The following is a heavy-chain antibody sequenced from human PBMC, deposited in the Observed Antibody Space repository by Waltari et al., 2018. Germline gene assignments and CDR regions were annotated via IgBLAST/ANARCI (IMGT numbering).Heavy chain of an antibody. D-gene: IGHD3-10*01. J-gene: IGHJ4*02. Sequence: QVQLQQWGAGLLKPSETLSLTCASSGGSFSGYSCTWIRQSPGKGLEWIGEINHIGSTNYNSALKRRVTVSADTSTNRFSLNLISVTAADTAVYYCARGGTWPVAFDFWGQGTLVTVPS. V-gene: IGHV4-34*01. CDR1: GGSFSGYS. CDR2: INHIGST. CDR3: ARGGTWPVAFDF.